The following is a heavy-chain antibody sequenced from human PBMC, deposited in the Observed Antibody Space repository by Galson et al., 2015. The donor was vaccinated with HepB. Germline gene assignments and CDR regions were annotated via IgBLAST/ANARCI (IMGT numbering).Heavy chain of an antibody. CDR1: GFTFSSYG. D-gene: IGHD3-10*01. V-gene: IGHV3-30*18. Sequence: SLRLSCAASGFTFSSYGMHWVRQAPGKGLEWVAVISYDGSNKYYADSVKGRFTISRDNSKNTLYLQMNSLRAADTAVYYCAKGGGSEGDYFDYWGQGTLVTVSS. CDR3: AKGGGSEGDYFDY. CDR2: ISYDGSNK. J-gene: IGHJ4*02.